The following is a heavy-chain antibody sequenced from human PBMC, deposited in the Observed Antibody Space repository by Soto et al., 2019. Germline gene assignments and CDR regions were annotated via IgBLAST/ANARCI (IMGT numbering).Heavy chain of an antibody. D-gene: IGHD3-22*01. V-gene: IGHV4-59*01. CDR2: IYYGGSI. Sequence: QVQLQESGPGLVKPSETLSLTCSVSGGSISSGYWTWIRQPPGKGLEWIGYIYYGGSINYHPSIKSRVIISVDTAQNPFSLRLSSVTAADPAVYYCTGAYYDISGYSLHPWGQGTSVTVSS. J-gene: IGHJ5*02. CDR3: TGAYYDISGYSLHP. CDR1: GGSISSGY.